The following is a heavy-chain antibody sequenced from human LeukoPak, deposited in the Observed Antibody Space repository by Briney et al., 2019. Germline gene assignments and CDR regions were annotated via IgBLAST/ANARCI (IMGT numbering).Heavy chain of an antibody. D-gene: IGHD4-23*01. CDR2: IYYSGST. V-gene: IGHV4-59*08. J-gene: IGHJ4*02. CDR1: GGSISSYY. CDR3: ARLPLNDYGGWLVDY. Sequence: SETLSLTCTVSGGSISSYYWSWIRQPPGKGLEWIGYIYYSGSTNYNPSLKSRVTISVDTSKDQFYLKLSSVTAADTAVDYCARLPLNDYGGWLVDYWGQGTLVTVSS.